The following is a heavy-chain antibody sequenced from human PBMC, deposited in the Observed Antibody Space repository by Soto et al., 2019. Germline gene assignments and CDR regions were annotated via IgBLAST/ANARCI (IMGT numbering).Heavy chain of an antibody. Sequence: QVQLVESGGGVVQPGRSLRLSCAASGFTFNNYGMHWVRQAPGKGLEWMAVISYDGSNEYYADSMKGRFTISRDNSKNKLYLQMDSLRAEDTAIYYCAKASRRYYDFWGGQGHSYYFMDVWGKGTTVTVSS. CDR1: GFTFNNYG. CDR3: AKASRRYYDFWGGQGHSYYFMDV. V-gene: IGHV3-30*18. J-gene: IGHJ6*03. CDR2: ISYDGSNE. D-gene: IGHD3-3*01.